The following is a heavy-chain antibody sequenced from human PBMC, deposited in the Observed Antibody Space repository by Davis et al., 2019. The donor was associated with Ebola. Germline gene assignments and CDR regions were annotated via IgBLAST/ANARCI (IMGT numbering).Heavy chain of an antibody. CDR3: ARGYSSGWHYYYYYMDV. Sequence: PGGSLRLSCAASGFTFSSYGMHWVRQAPGKGLEWVAVISYDGSNKYYADSVKGRFTISRDNSKNTLYLQMNSLRSEDTAVYYCARGYSSGWHYYYYYMDVWGKGTTVTVSS. D-gene: IGHD6-19*01. CDR1: GFTFSSYG. CDR2: ISYDGSNK. V-gene: IGHV3-30*03. J-gene: IGHJ6*03.